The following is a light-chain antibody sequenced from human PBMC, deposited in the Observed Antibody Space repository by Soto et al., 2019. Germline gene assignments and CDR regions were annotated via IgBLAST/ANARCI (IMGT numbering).Light chain of an antibody. CDR3: QQRHNWPLT. CDR1: QSISTE. V-gene: IGKV3-15*01. J-gene: IGKJ2*01. CDR2: SAS. Sequence: EIVMTQSPATLSVSPGERATLSCRASQSISTELAWYQQKPGQPPRLLIYSASTRATGVPARFTGSGSGSECTLTISGLQSEDFAVYYCQQRHNWPLTFVQGTRLEI.